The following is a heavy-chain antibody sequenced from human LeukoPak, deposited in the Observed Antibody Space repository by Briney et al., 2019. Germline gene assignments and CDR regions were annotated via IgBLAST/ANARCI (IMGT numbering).Heavy chain of an antibody. Sequence: PGGSLRLSCAASGFTFSNYAMRWVRQALGKGLEWVSSISVSGSGTYYAGSVKGRFTISRDNSKNTLYVQMDSLRAEDTAIYYCARVVRPRSGMDVWGQGTTVTVSS. V-gene: IGHV3-23*01. J-gene: IGHJ6*02. CDR2: ISVSGSGT. CDR1: GFTFSNYA. D-gene: IGHD6-6*01. CDR3: ARVVRPRSGMDV.